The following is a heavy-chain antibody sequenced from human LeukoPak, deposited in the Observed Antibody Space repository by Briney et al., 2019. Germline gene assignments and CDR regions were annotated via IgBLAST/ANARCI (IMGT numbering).Heavy chain of an antibody. J-gene: IGHJ4*02. CDR2: IYSGGST. D-gene: IGHD5-24*01. Sequence: GGSLRLSCAVSGFTVSSNYMSWVRQAPAKGLEWVSVIYSGGSTYYADSVKGRFTISRDNSKNTLYLQMNSLRAEDTAVYYCARGDGLFDYWGQGTLVTVSS. CDR3: ARGDGLFDY. CDR1: GFTVSSNY. V-gene: IGHV3-53*01.